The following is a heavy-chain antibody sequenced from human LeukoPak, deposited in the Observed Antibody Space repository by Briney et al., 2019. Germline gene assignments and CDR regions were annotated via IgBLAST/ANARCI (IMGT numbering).Heavy chain of an antibody. D-gene: IGHD3-10*02. V-gene: IGHV3-30*03. Sequence: GRSLRLSCAASGLTLSRYGMHWVRQAPGKGLEWVAVISYDGSTKNYADSVKDRFTISRDNAENKLYLQMSSLRVEDTAVYYCAGVPNVREGDWFDPWGQGTLVFVSS. J-gene: IGHJ5*02. CDR1: GLTLSRYG. CDR3: AGVPNVREGDWFDP. CDR2: ISYDGSTK.